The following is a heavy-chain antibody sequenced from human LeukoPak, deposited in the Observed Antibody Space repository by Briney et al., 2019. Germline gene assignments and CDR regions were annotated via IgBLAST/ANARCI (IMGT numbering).Heavy chain of an antibody. D-gene: IGHD2-2*01. V-gene: IGHV4-59*11. J-gene: IGHJ4*02. CDR2: IYYSGPT. CDR1: GGSLSGHY. CDR3: ARFSWGCSTASCYLTN. Sequence: SETLSLTCTVGGGSLSGHYWGWIRQPPGKGLELVGHIYYSGPTFYNPSLNSRVTITLDTSRNQFSLRLTSVIAADTAVYYCARFSWGCSTASCYLTNWGQGALVTVSS.